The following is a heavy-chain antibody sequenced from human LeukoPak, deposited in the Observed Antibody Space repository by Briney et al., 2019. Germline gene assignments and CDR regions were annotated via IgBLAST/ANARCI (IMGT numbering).Heavy chain of an antibody. CDR1: GFTFSSYA. D-gene: IGHD6-19*01. Sequence: GASLRLSCAASGFTFSSYAMSWVRPAPGKGLEWVSAISGSGGSTYYADSVKGRFTISRDNSKNTLYLQMNSLRAEDTAVYYCAKDSSSGWPRDWGQGTLVTVSS. J-gene: IGHJ4*02. CDR2: ISGSGGST. V-gene: IGHV3-23*01. CDR3: AKDSSSGWPRD.